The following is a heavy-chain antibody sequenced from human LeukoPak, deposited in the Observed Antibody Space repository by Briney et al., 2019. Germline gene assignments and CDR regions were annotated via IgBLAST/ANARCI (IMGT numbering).Heavy chain of an antibody. CDR3: AKEGSGWYYLDY. V-gene: IGHV3-30*02. CDR2: IESGGTKE. Sequence: GGSLRLSCAASGFRFSSYDIHWVRQAPGKGLEWVTFIESGGTKEYCADSVKGRFTISRDNSKNTVYVQMNTLRAEDTAVYYCAKEGSGWYYLDYWGQGTVVTVSS. D-gene: IGHD6-19*01. J-gene: IGHJ4*02. CDR1: GFRFSSYD.